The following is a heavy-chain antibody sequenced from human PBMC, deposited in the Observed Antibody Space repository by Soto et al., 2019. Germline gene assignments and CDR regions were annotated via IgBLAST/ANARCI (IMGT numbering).Heavy chain of an antibody. CDR2: INDSGGT. CDR1: GGSVSSGYY. CDR3: ARGRKGFSSSCYVD. V-gene: IGHV4-34*01. J-gene: IGHJ4*02. D-gene: IGHD6-13*01. Sequence: SETLSLTYTVSGGSVSSGYYWTCIRQPPGKGLEWIGEINDSGGTDYNPSLKSRVTISLDTSKNQLSLKLSSVTAADTAVYYCARGRKGFSSSCYVDWGQGTLVTVSS.